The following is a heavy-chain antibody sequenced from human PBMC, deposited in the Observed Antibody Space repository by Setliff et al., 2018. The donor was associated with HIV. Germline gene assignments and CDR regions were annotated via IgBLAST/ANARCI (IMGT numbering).Heavy chain of an antibody. CDR1: GYTFTSYA. CDR2: ISPYNGDTT. J-gene: IGHJ4*02. V-gene: IGHV1-18*03. Sequence: ASVKVSCKTSGYTFTSYAISWVRQAPGQGLEWMGWISPYNGDTTYYADSVKGRFTISRDNSKNTLFLQMGSLRPEDMAVYYCARGPALTTVTNPFDYWGQGTLVTVSS. CDR3: ARGPALTTVTNPFDY. D-gene: IGHD4-4*01.